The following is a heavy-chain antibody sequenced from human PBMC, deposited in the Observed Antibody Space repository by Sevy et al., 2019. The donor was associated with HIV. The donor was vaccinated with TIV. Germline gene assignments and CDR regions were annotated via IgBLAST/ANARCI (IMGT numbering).Heavy chain of an antibody. Sequence: ASVKVSCKVSGYTLTKLSMHWVRQAPGNGLEWMGRFDPQDGETIYAQKFQGRVTMTEDTSTDTVYMELSSLRYEDTAVYYCASAREYYEDSSGYLDYWGQGTLVTVSS. CDR3: ASAREYYEDSSGYLDY. CDR1: GYTLTKLS. CDR2: FDPQDGET. D-gene: IGHD3-22*01. J-gene: IGHJ4*02. V-gene: IGHV1-24*01.